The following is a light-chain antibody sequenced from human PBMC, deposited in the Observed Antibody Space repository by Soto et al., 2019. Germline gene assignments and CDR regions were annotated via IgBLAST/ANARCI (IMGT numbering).Light chain of an antibody. CDR2: DAS. CDR1: QSISNW. J-gene: IGKJ1*01. V-gene: IGKV1-5*01. Sequence: DIHMTQSPSTLPASVGDRVTITCRASQSISNWLAWYQQKPGKAPNLLIYDASSLQSGVPSRFSGSGFGTEFTLTISSLQPDDFATYYCQQYNTFWTFGQGTKVDIK. CDR3: QQYNTFWT.